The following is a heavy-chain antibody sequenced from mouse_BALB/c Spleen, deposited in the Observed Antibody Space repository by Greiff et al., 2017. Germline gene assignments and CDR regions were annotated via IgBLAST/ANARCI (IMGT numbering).Heavy chain of an antibody. CDR2: INPYNGDT. Sequence: DVKLVESGPELVKPGASVKISCTASGYSFTGYFMNWVKQSHGKSLEWIGRINPYNGDTFYNQKFKGKATLTVDKSSSTAHMELLSLTSEDSAVYYCGRYVPHEVPLDYWGQGTTLTVSS. J-gene: IGHJ2*01. D-gene: IGHD2-14*01. V-gene: IGHV1-37*01. CDR1: GYSFTGYF. CDR3: GRYVPHEVPLDY.